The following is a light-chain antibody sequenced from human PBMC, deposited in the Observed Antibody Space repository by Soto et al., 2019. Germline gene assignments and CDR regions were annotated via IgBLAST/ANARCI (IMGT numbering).Light chain of an antibody. CDR1: QSVSSSY. CDR3: QQYGSSPWT. CDR2: GAS. J-gene: IGKJ1*01. Sequence: EVVLTQSPRTLSLSPGERATLSCRASQSVSSSYLAWYQQKPGQAPRLLIYGASSRATGIPDRFSGSGSGTDFTLTISRLEPEDFAVYYCQQYGSSPWTFGQGTKADI. V-gene: IGKV3-20*01.